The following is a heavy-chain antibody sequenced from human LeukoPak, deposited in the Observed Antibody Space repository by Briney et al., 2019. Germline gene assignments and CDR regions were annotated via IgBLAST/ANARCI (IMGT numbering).Heavy chain of an antibody. J-gene: IGHJ4*02. Sequence: SETLSLTCTVSGDSISTSNSYWGWIRQPPGKGLEWIGSIYYSGNTYYNASLKSRVTISVDKSKNQFSLKLSSVTAADTAVYYCARVQGEYYYGSKYFDYWGQGTLVTVSS. V-gene: IGHV4-39*07. CDR1: GDSISTSNSY. CDR2: IYYSGNT. D-gene: IGHD3-10*01. CDR3: ARVQGEYYYGSKYFDY.